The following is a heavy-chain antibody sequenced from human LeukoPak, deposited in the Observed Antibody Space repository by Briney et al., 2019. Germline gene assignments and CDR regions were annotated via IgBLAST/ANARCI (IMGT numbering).Heavy chain of an antibody. CDR3: ARVSSPGDIVVVPAAPFDY. Sequence: GSLKISCKGSGYSFTNYWIAWVRQMPGKGLEWMGIIYPGDSDTRYSPSFQGQVTISADKSISTAYLQWSSLKASDTAMYYCARVSSPGDIVVVPAAPFDYWGQGTLVTVSS. D-gene: IGHD2-2*01. J-gene: IGHJ4*02. CDR1: GYSFTNYW. CDR2: IYPGDSDT. V-gene: IGHV5-51*01.